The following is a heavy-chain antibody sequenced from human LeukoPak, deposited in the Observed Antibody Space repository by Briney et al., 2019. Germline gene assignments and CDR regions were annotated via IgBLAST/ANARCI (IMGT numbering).Heavy chain of an antibody. D-gene: IGHD5-24*01. CDR2: IYYGGGT. Sequence: PSETQSLTCTLSGDSISSYYGSWIRQPPEGGLEWLGYIYYGGGTDFNPSLKSRVTISVDTSKNQFSLTLRSVTAADTAVYYCARHVTISGPYDASDIWGQGTMVTVSP. J-gene: IGHJ3*02. CDR1: GDSISSYY. V-gene: IGHV4-59*08. CDR3: ARHVTISGPYDASDI.